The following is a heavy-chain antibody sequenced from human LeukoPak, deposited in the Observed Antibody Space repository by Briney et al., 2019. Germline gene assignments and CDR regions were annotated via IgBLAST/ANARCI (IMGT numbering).Heavy chain of an antibody. Sequence: SETLSLSCTVSGGSISSYYWSWIRQPPGKGLGWIGYIYYSGSTNYNPSLKSRVTISVDTSKNQFSLKLSSVTAADTAVYYCARSVEGYCSGGSCYSYYYYMDVWGKGTTVTVSS. CDR3: ARSVEGYCSGGSCYSYYYYMDV. CDR1: GGSISSYY. CDR2: IYYSGST. D-gene: IGHD2-15*01. V-gene: IGHV4-59*01. J-gene: IGHJ6*03.